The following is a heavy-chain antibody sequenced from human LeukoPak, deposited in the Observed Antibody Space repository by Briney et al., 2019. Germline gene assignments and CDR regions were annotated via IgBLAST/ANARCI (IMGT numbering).Heavy chain of an antibody. D-gene: IGHD6-19*01. J-gene: IGHJ4*02. V-gene: IGHV3-23*01. Sequence: GGSLRLSCAASGFTFSSYDMSWVRQAPGKGLEWVSGTSGGGVTTYYADSVKGRFTISRDNSKNTLYLQMNSLRAEDTAVYYCAKGSHSSGYSSSDYWGQGTLVTVSS. CDR1: GFTFSSYD. CDR3: AKGSHSSGYSSSDY. CDR2: TSGGGVTT.